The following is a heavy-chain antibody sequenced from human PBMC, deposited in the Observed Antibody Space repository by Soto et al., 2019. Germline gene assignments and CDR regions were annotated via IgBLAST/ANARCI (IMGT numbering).Heavy chain of an antibody. CDR1: GGSVSNSNNY. J-gene: IGHJ4*02. D-gene: IGHD2-8*01. Sequence: PSETLSLTCTVSGGSVSNSNNYWGWIRQSPGKGLEWIGSVYYRGRSYSKSSVRSRVTISVDTSKNQFSLNLNSVTASDTAVYFCVSQRTSVLTQAYFHYWGPGDPAPLSS. V-gene: IGHV4-39*01. CDR3: VSQRTSVLTQAYFHY. CDR2: VYYRGRS.